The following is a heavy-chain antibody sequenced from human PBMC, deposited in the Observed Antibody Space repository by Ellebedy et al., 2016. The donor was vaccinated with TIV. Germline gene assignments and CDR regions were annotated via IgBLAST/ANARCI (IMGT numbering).Heavy chain of an antibody. CDR3: ASPGVVSAFDI. J-gene: IGHJ3*02. CDR2: IYHSGST. D-gene: IGHD6-6*01. CDR1: GGSISSSSYY. V-gene: IGHV4-39*07. Sequence: SETLSLXXTVSGGSISSSSYYWGWIRQPPGKGLEWIGEIYHSGSTNYNPSLKSRVTISVDKSKNQFSLKLSSVTAADTAVYYCASPGVVSAFDIWGQGTMVTVSS.